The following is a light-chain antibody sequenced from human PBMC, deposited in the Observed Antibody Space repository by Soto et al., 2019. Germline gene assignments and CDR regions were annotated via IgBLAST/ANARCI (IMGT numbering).Light chain of an antibody. CDR3: QSYYSSTWV. CDR1: SGSIAGSY. J-gene: IGLJ3*02. CDR2: ENN. Sequence: NFMLTQSPSVSESPGKTVTISCTVSSGSIAGSYVQWYQQRPGSVPTTVIYENNQRPSGVPDRFTGSFDSSSNSASLTISGLKTEDEADYYCQSYYSSTWVFGGGTKVTVL. V-gene: IGLV6-57*02.